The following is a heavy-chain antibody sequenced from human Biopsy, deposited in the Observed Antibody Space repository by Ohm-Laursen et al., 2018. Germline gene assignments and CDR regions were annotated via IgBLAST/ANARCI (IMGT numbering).Heavy chain of an antibody. V-gene: IGHV4-4*09. CDR2: IHHSGST. CDR1: GVSITAHY. D-gene: IGHD2-15*01. Sequence: GTLSLTCTVSGVSITAHYWSWIRQPPGKGLECIGNIHHSGSTNYNPSLKSRLTISVDTSKNQFSLKLSSVTAADTAVYYCARMDCSGGSCRYYSYGMDVWGQGTTVTVSS. CDR3: ARMDCSGGSCRYYSYGMDV. J-gene: IGHJ6*02.